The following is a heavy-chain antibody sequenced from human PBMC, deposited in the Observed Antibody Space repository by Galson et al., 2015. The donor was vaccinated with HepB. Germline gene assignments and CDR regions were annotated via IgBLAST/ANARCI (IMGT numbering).Heavy chain of an antibody. CDR3: ARFRHSSGWTPIDY. D-gene: IGHD6-19*01. CDR1: GGTFSSYA. J-gene: IGHJ4*02. Sequence: SVKVSCKASGGTFSSYAISWVRQAPGQGLEWMGGIIPIFGTANYAQKFQGRVTITADGSTSTAYMELSSLRSEDTAVYYCARFRHSSGWTPIDYWGQGTLVTVSS. CDR2: IIPIFGTA. V-gene: IGHV1-69*13.